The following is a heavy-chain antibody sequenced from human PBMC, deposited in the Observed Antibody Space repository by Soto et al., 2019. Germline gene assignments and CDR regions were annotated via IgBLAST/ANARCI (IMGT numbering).Heavy chain of an antibody. CDR1: GGTFSSYA. CDR2: IIPIFGTA. J-gene: IGHJ6*02. D-gene: IGHD5-12*01. V-gene: IGHV1-69*13. Sequence: GASVKVSCKASGGTFSSYAISWVRQAPGQGLEWMGGIIPIFGTANYAQKFQGRVTITADESTSTAYMELSSLRSEDTAVYYCAREGGGGYDRNYYYYYGMDVWGQGTTVTVSS. CDR3: AREGGGGYDRNYYYYYGMDV.